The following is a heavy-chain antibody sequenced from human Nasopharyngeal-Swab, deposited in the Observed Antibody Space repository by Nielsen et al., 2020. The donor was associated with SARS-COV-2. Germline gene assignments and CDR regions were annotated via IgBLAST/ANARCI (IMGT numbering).Heavy chain of an antibody. D-gene: IGHD6-19*01. CDR2: MNPNSGNT. V-gene: IGHV1-8*01. Sequence: ASVKVSCKASGYTFTSYDINWVRQATGQGLEWMGWMNPNSGNTGYAQKFQGRVTMTRNTSISTAYMELGSLRSEDTAVYYCARDTSGSIAVADYWGQGTLVTVSS. CDR1: GYTFTSYD. CDR3: ARDTSGSIAVADY. J-gene: IGHJ4*02.